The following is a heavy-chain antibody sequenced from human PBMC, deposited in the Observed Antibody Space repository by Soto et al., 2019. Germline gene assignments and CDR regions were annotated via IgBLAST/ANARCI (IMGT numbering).Heavy chain of an antibody. CDR1: GFTFSSYS. D-gene: IGHD3-10*01. J-gene: IGHJ6*03. Sequence: GGSLRLSCAASGFTFSSYSMNWVRQAPGKGLEWVSYISSSSSTIYYADSVKGRFTISRDNAKNSLYLQMNSLRAEDTAVYYCASPSASSFYGSLMDVWGKGTTVTVSS. V-gene: IGHV3-48*01. CDR3: ASPSASSFYGSLMDV. CDR2: ISSSSSTI.